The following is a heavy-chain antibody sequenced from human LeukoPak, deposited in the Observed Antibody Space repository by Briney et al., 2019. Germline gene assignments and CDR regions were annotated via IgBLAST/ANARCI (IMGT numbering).Heavy chain of an antibody. J-gene: IGHJ6*02. V-gene: IGHV4-4*07. CDR3: ARLMGSGDYYYYGMDV. CDR2: IYTSGST. D-gene: IGHD6-19*01. CDR1: GVSISSYY. Sequence: TSETLSLTCTVSGVSISSYYWSWIRQPAGKGLEWIGRIYTSGSTNYNPSLKSRVTMSVDTSKNQFSLKLSSVTAADTAVYYCARLMGSGDYYYYGMDVWGQGTTVTVSS.